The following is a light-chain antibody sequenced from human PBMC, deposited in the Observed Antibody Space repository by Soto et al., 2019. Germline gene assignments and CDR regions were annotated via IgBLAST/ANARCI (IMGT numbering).Light chain of an antibody. CDR3: QQYNSYYQT. Sequence: DLQMTQSPATLSASIGERVTITFRASESIRTWLAWYQHKPGKAPKFLIYDASSLESGVPSRFSGSGSGTEFTLTISSLQPDDFATYYCQQYNSYYQTFGQGTKV. CDR1: ESIRTW. V-gene: IGKV1-5*01. J-gene: IGKJ1*01. CDR2: DAS.